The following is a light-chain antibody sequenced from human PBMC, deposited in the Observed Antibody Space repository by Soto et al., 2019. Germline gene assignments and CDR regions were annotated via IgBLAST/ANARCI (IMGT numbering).Light chain of an antibody. CDR1: SSDVGGYNY. CDR3: SSYTSSSLWV. CDR2: EVS. V-gene: IGLV2-14*01. Sequence: QSALTQPASGSGSPGQSITISCTGTSSDVGGYNYVSWYQQHPGKAPKLMIYEVSNRPSGVSNRFSGSKSGNTASLTISGLQAEDEADYYCSSYTSSSLWVFGTGTKMTVL. J-gene: IGLJ1*01.